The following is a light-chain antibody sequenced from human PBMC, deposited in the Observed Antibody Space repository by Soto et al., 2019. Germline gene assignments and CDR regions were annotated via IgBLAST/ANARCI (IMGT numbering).Light chain of an antibody. Sequence: QSVLTQPASVSGSPGQSITMSFTGTSSDVGGYNYVSWYQQHPGKAPKLMFYDVTNRPSGVSNRFSGSKSGNTASLTISGLQAEEEADYYCSSYTSSSTPLVFGGGTKLTVL. CDR3: SSYTSSSTPLV. J-gene: IGLJ3*02. CDR2: DVT. V-gene: IGLV2-14*01. CDR1: SSDVGGYNY.